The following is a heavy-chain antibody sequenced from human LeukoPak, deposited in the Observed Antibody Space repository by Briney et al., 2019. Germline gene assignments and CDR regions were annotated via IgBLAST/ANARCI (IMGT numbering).Heavy chain of an antibody. V-gene: IGHV1-2*02. CDR1: GYTFTGYY. CDR2: INPNSGGT. CDR3: ARAPEGYDILTGYFGY. Sequence: ASVKVSCKASGYTFTGYYMHWVRQAPGQGLEWMGWINPNSGGTNYAQKFQGRVTMTRDTSISTAYMELSRLRSDDTAVCYCARAPEGYDILTGYFGYWGQGTLVTVSS. D-gene: IGHD3-9*01. J-gene: IGHJ4*02.